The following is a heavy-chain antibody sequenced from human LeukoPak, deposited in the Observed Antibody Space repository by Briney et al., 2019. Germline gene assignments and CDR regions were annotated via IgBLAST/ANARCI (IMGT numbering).Heavy chain of an antibody. Sequence: PSETLSRTCTMSGGSVSSGSYYWSWIRQPPGRGLEWIGYIYYSGSTNYNPSLKSRVTISVDTSKNQFSLKLSSVTAADTAVYYCVRDRELNYWGQGTLVTVSS. CDR2: IYYSGST. D-gene: IGHD1-7*01. J-gene: IGHJ4*02. CDR3: VRDRELNY. CDR1: GGSVSSGSYY. V-gene: IGHV4-61*01.